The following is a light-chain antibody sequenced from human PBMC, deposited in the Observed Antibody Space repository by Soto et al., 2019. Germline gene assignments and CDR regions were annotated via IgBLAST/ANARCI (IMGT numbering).Light chain of an antibody. J-gene: IGKJ1*01. CDR2: KAS. V-gene: IGKV1-5*03. CDR1: QSIGTW. CDR3: QHYYNYPWT. Sequence: DIQMTQSPSTLSASVGDRVTITCRASQSIGTWLAWYQQKPGKAPNLLIYKASSLESGVPSRFSGSGSETEFSLTISSLQPDDFATYYCQHYYNYPWTFGQGTKVDIK.